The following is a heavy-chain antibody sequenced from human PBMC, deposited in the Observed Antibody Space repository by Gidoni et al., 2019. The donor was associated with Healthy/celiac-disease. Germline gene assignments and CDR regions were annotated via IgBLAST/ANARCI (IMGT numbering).Heavy chain of an antibody. CDR3: AREGPTWDSSSSPYFDY. V-gene: IGHV3-11*01. D-gene: IGHD6-6*01. J-gene: IGHJ4*02. Sequence: AASGFTFSDYYMSWSRQAPGKGLEWVSYISSSGSTIYYADSVKGRVTISRDTAKNSLYLQMNSLRAEDTAVYYCAREGPTWDSSSSPYFDYCGQGTLVTVSS. CDR1: GFTFSDYY. CDR2: ISSSGSTI.